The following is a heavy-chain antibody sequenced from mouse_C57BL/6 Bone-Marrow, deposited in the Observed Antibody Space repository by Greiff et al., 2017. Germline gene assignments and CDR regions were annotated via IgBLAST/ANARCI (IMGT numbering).Heavy chain of an antibody. CDR2: IRNKANNHAT. Sequence: EVKLMESGGGLVQPGGSMKLSCAASGFTFSDSWMDWVRQSPEKGLEWVAVIRNKANNHATYYAESVKGRFTISRDDSKSSFYLQMNSLRAEDTGIYYCTRGYGSSHRYFDVWGTGTTVTVSS. V-gene: IGHV6-6*01. D-gene: IGHD1-1*01. J-gene: IGHJ1*03. CDR1: GFTFSDSW. CDR3: TRGYGSSHRYFDV.